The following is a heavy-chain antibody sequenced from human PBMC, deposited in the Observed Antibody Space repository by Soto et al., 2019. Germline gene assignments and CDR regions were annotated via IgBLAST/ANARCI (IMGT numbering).Heavy chain of an antibody. CDR2: INHLETT. V-gene: IGHV4-30-2*01. CDR1: GASTTFGGYS. D-gene: IGHD1-26*01. CDR3: AGGGGSDSFDY. Sequence: PSETLSLTCTVSGASTTFGGYSWSWIRQTPGKGLEWIGYINHLETTFYNPSFESRLTLSIDRAKNQFSLKLHSMSAADRAVYFCAGGGGSDSFDYWGQGSLVTVSS. J-gene: IGHJ4*02.